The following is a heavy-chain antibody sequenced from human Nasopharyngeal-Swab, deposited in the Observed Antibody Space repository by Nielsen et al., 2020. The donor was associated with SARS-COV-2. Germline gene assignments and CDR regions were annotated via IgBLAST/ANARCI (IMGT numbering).Heavy chain of an antibody. CDR3: AKAPYLRGLDV. D-gene: IGHD2-21*01. V-gene: IGHV3-23*01. J-gene: IGHJ6*02. CDR2: ISGSGDTT. CDR1: GLTFSSYA. Sequence: GGSLRLSCAASGLTFSSYAMSWVRQAPGKGLEWVSIISGSGDTTYYADSVNDRFTISRDNSKNTLYLQMNSLRVEDTAVYYCAKAPYLRGLDVWGQGTTVTVSS.